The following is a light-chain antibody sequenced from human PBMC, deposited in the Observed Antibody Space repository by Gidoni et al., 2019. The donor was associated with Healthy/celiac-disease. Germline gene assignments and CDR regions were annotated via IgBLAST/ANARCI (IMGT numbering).Light chain of an antibody. CDR3: QAWDSSTARVV. CDR2: QDS. Sequence: SYELTQPPSVSVSPGQTASITCSGAKLGDKYACWYQQKQGQSPVLVIYQDSKRPSGIPERFSGSNSGNTATLTISGTQAMDEADYYCQAWDSSTARVVFGGGTKLTVI. J-gene: IGLJ2*01. V-gene: IGLV3-1*01. CDR1: KLGDKY.